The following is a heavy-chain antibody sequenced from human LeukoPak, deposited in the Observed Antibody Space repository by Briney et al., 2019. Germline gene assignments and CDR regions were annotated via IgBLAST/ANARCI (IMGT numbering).Heavy chain of an antibody. D-gene: IGHD1-26*01. J-gene: IGHJ4*02. Sequence: SETLSLTCTVSGGSISSYYWTWIRQPPGTGREWIGYIYYSGSTNYNPSLKSRVTISVDTSKNQLSLKLTSVTAADTAVYYCARGVNSGYFDYCGQGTLVTVSS. CDR3: ARGVNSGYFDY. V-gene: IGHV4-59*01. CDR2: IYYSGST. CDR1: GGSISSYY.